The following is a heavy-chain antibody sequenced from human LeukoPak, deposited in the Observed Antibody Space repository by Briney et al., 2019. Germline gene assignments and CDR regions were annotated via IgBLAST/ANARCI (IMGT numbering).Heavy chain of an antibody. CDR2: IHHSGTI. CDR1: GSSIYSDYF. CDR3: ARHSRVIVGGICAYDF. V-gene: IGHV4-38-2*01. Sequence: PSETLSLTCAVSGSSIYSDYFWAWIRQPPGKGLEWIGSIHHSGTIYYNPSLRSRVTISVGTSDNHFSLNLNSVTAADTALYYCARHSRVIVGGICAYDFWGQGTKVTVSS. D-gene: IGHD3-22*01. J-gene: IGHJ3*01.